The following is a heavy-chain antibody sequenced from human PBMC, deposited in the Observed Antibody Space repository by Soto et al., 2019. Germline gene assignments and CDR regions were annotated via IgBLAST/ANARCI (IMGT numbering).Heavy chain of an antibody. J-gene: IGHJ4*02. CDR2: FHYSGRT. V-gene: IGHV4-39*01. D-gene: IGHD5-12*01. Sequence: SETLSLTCSVSGGSISSGPYSWGWIRQPPGKGLEWIGTFHYSGRTYYSPSLESRVTISVDTSKNQFSLKLSSVTAADTAVYYCARLRRDGYNWDYWGQGTLVTVSS. CDR3: ARLRRDGYNWDY. CDR1: GGSISSGPYS.